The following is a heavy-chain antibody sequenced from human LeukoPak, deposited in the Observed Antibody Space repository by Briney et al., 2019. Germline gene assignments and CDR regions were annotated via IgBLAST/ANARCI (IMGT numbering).Heavy chain of an antibody. D-gene: IGHD3-10*01. Sequence: PSQTLSLTCAVSGGSISSGGYSWSWIRQPPGKGLEWIGYIYHSGSTYYNPSLKSRVTISVDRSKNQFSLKLSSVTAADTAVYYCARATQRGYYFDYWGQGTLVTVPS. J-gene: IGHJ4*02. CDR1: GGSISSGGYS. CDR2: IYHSGST. V-gene: IGHV4-30-2*01. CDR3: ARATQRGYYFDY.